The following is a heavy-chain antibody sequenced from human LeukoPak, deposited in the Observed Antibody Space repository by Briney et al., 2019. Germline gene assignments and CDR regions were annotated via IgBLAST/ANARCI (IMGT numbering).Heavy chain of an antibody. CDR3: AKDGEMYQLLTEYFQH. CDR1: GFTFSSYA. V-gene: IGHV3-23*01. CDR2: ISGSGGSA. D-gene: IGHD2-2*01. J-gene: IGHJ1*01. Sequence: GGSLRLSCAASGFTFSSYAMSWVRQAPGKGLEWVSAISGSGGSAYYADSVKGRFTISRDNSKNTLYLQKNSLRAEDTAVYYCAKDGEMYQLLTEYFQHWGQGTLVTVSS.